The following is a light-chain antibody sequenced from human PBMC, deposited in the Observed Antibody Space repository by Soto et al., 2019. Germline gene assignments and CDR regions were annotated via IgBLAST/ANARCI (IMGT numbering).Light chain of an antibody. V-gene: IGLV1-40*01. CDR3: QSYDSSLSGYVV. CDR1: SSNIGAGYD. J-gene: IGLJ2*01. Sequence: QPVLTQPPSVSGAPGQRVTISCTGSSSNIGAGYDVHWYQQLPGRAPKLLIYGNSNRPSGVPDRFSGSKSGTSASLAITGLQAEDEADYYCQSYDSSLSGYVVFGGGTQLTVL. CDR2: GNS.